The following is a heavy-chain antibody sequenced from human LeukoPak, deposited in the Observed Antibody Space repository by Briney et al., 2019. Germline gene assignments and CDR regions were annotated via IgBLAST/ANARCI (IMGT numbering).Heavy chain of an antibody. CDR2: VTNRVDRT. V-gene: IGHV3-23*01. CDR3: VKDRYGSEIFAFDY. Sequence: GGSLRLSCAASGFTFSNYAMSWVRQAPGKGLEWVSGVTNRVDRTSYANSVQGRFTISRDNSKNTLYLQINSLRPEDTAVYYCVKDRYGSEIFAFDYWGQGTLVTVSS. D-gene: IGHD3-10*01. CDR1: GFTFSNYA. J-gene: IGHJ4*02.